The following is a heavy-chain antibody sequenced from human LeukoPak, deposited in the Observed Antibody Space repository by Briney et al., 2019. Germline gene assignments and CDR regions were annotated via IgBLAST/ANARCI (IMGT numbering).Heavy chain of an antibody. CDR2: IYYSGST. CDR3: ARLEVPGHFDY. V-gene: IGHV4-39*01. Sequence: SETLSLTCTVSGGSISSSGYYWGWIRQPPGKGLEWIGSIYYSGSTYYNPSLKSRVTISVDTSKNQFSLKLSSVTAADTAVYYCARLEVPGHFDYWGQGTLVTVSS. CDR1: GGSISSSGYY. J-gene: IGHJ4*02. D-gene: IGHD2-2*01.